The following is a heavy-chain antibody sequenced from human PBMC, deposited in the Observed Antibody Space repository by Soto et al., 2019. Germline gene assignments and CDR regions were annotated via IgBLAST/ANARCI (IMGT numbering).Heavy chain of an antibody. CDR1: GFTFSSYG. V-gene: IGHV3-33*01. Sequence: PGGSLRLSCAASGFTFSSYGMHWVRQAPGKGLEWVAVIWYDGSNKYYADSVKGRFTISRDNSKNTLYLQMNSLRAEDTAVYYCARDLNSGPIFPYYGMDVWGQGTTVTVSS. CDR2: IWYDGSNK. J-gene: IGHJ6*02. D-gene: IGHD6-19*01. CDR3: ARDLNSGPIFPYYGMDV.